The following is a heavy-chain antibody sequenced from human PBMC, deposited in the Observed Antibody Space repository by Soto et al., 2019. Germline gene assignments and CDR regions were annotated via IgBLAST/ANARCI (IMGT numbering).Heavy chain of an antibody. D-gene: IGHD1-26*01. CDR1: GFTFSSYS. Sequence: GGSLRLSCVASGFTFSSYSVNWVRQAPGKGLEWVSYISSGSKTIYYADSVKGRFTVSRDNAKNSQFLQMNSLRDDDTAVYYCAREDILGARSFDYWGRGALVTVSS. V-gene: IGHV3-48*02. CDR3: AREDILGARSFDY. CDR2: ISSGSKTI. J-gene: IGHJ4*02.